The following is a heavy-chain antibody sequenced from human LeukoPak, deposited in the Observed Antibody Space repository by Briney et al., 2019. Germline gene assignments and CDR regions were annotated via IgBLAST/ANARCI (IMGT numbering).Heavy chain of an antibody. V-gene: IGHV4-34*01. CDR2: INHSGST. D-gene: IGHD3-22*01. J-gene: IGHJ3*02. CDR3: ARGGDSSTYYLTDAFDI. CDR1: GGSISSYY. Sequence: PSETLSLTCTVSGGSISSYYWSWIRQPPGKGLEWIGEINHSGSTNYNPSLKSRVTISVDTSKNQFSLKLSSVTAADTAVYYCARGGDSSTYYLTDAFDIWGQGTMVTVSS.